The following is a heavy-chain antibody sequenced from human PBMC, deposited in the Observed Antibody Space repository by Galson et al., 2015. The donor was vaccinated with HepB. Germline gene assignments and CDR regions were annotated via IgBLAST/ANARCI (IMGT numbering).Heavy chain of an antibody. D-gene: IGHD3-22*01. CDR2: IYPGDSDT. J-gene: IGHJ4*02. CDR1: GYSFTSHW. V-gene: IGHV5-51*03. CDR3: ARPPRYHDSSGYYYFDY. Sequence: QSGAEVKKPGESLKISCKGSGYSFTSHWIAWVRQMPGKGLEWMGIIYPGDSDTRYSPSFQGQVTISADKSISTAYLQWSSLMASDTAMYYCARPPRYHDSSGYYYFDYWGQGTLVTVSS.